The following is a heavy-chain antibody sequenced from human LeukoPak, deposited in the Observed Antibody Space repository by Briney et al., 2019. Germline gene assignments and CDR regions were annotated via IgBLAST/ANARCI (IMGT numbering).Heavy chain of an antibody. V-gene: IGHV3-49*03. Sequence: GGSLRLSCTASGFTFGDYAMSWFRQAPGKGREGVGFIRSKAYGGTTEYAASVKGRFTISRDDSKSIAYLQMNSLKTEDTAVYYCTRKAPYSSGWPFDYWGQGTLVTVSS. J-gene: IGHJ4*02. CDR1: GFTFGDYA. CDR3: TRKAPYSSGWPFDY. D-gene: IGHD6-19*01. CDR2: IRSKAYGGTT.